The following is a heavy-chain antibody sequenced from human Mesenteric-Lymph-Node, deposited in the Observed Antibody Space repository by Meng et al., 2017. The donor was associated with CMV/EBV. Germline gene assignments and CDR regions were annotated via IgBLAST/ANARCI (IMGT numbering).Heavy chain of an antibody. CDR2: IRSKANSYAT. V-gene: IGHV3-73*01. CDR3: TRRSTDDSSGYFS. J-gene: IGHJ5*02. D-gene: IGHD3-22*01. Sequence: GGSLRLSCAASGFTFSGSAMHWVRQASGKGLEWVGRIRSKANSYATAYAASVKGRFTISRDDSRNTAYLQMNSLKTEDAAVYYCTRRSTDDSSGYFSWGQGTLVTVSS. CDR1: GFTFSGSA.